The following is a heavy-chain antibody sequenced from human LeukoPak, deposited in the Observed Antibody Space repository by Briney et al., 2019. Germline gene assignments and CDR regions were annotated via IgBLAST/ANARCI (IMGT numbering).Heavy chain of an antibody. CDR3: ASADRRWFGEGSAFDI. Sequence: PGVSLRLSCAASGFTLSSYWMSWVRQAPGKGLEGVANIKQDGSEKYYVDSVKGRFTISRDNAKNSLYLQMNSLRAEDTAVYYCASADRRWFGEGSAFDIWGQGTMVTVSS. D-gene: IGHD3-10*01. J-gene: IGHJ3*02. CDR2: IKQDGSEK. V-gene: IGHV3-7*01. CDR1: GFTLSSYW.